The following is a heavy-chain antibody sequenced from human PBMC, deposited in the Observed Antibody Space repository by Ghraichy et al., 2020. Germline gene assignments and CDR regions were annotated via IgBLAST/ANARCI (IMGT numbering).Heavy chain of an antibody. Sequence: GGSLRLSCEASGFTFSSYWMHWVRQAPGKGLVWVSRIDSDGSPTNYADSVKGRFTISRDNAKNTLYLQMNSLRVEDTAVYYCVRGAGGGTCGQLDPWGQGALVTVSS. CDR1: GFTFSSYW. J-gene: IGHJ5*02. CDR3: VRGAGGGTCGQLDP. V-gene: IGHV3-74*01. CDR2: IDSDGSPT. D-gene: IGHD2-15*01.